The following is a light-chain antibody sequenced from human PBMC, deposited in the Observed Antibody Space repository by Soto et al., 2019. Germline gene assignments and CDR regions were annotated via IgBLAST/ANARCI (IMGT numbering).Light chain of an antibody. CDR3: AAWDDSLNGYV. CDR1: SSNIGINS. J-gene: IGLJ1*01. Sequence: QSALTQPPSAFGTPGQRVTISCSGSSSNIGINSVSWYQQLPGTAPKLLIYSNDQRPSGVPGRFSGSKSGTSASLAISWLQSGDEADYYCAAWDDSLNGYVFGTGTKVTVL. V-gene: IGLV1-44*01. CDR2: SND.